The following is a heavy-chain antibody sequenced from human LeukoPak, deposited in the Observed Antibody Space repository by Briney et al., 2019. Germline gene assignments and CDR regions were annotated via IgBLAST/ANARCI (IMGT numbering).Heavy chain of an antibody. D-gene: IGHD3-3*01. CDR1: GYTFTSYG. V-gene: IGHV1-69*13. J-gene: IGHJ5*02. CDR3: ARGINGVSTTNLFDP. Sequence: ASVKVSCKASGYTFTSYGISWVRQAPGQGLEWMGGIIPIFGTANYAQKFQGRVTITADESTSTAYMELSSLRSEDTAVYYCARGINGVSTTNLFDPWGQGTLVTVSS. CDR2: IIPIFGTA.